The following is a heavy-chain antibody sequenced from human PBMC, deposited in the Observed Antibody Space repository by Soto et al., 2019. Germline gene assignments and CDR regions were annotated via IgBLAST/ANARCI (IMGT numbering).Heavy chain of an antibody. Sequence: GGSLRLSCAASGFTFSSYAMHWVRQAPGKGLEWVAVISYDGSNKYYADSVKGRFTISRDNSENTLYLQMNSLRAEDTAVYYCARDHRTSIAAAGRPGGRLFDYWGQGTLVTVSS. V-gene: IGHV3-30-3*01. J-gene: IGHJ4*02. CDR3: ARDHRTSIAAAGRPGGRLFDY. CDR2: ISYDGSNK. D-gene: IGHD6-13*01. CDR1: GFTFSSYA.